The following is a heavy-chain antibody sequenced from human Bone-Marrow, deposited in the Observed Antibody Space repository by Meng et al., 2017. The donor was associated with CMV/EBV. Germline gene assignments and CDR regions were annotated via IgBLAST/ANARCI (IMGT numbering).Heavy chain of an antibody. Sequence: GESLKISCAASGFTFSSYAMHWVRQAPGKGLEWVAVISYDGSNKYYADSVKGRFTISRDNSKNTLYLQMNSLRAEDTAVYYCAKEKLWGQGTLVTVSS. J-gene: IGHJ4*02. CDR2: ISYDGSNK. CDR1: GFTFSSYA. CDR3: AKEKL. V-gene: IGHV3-30*04.